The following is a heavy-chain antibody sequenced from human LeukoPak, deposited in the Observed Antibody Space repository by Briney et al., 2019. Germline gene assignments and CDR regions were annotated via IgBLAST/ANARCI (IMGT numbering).Heavy chain of an antibody. CDR1: GFTFSTYA. J-gene: IGHJ6*03. CDR2: LSGSGGST. CDR3: AKDGGCSSTSCYWDGYYYYYYMDV. V-gene: IGHV3-23*01. D-gene: IGHD2-2*01. Sequence: GGSLRLSCVASGFTFSTYAMSWVRLPPGKGLEWVSALSGSGGSTYCADSVKGRFTISRDNSKNTLYLQMNSLRAEDTAVYYCAKDGGCSSTSCYWDGYYYYYYMDVWGKGTTVTVSS.